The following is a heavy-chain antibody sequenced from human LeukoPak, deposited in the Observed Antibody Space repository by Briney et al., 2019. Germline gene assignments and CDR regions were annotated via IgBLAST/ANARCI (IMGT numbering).Heavy chain of an antibody. Sequence: PGGSLRLSCAASGFTFSSYSMNWVRQAPGKGLEWVSYISSSSTIYYADSVKGRFTISRDNAKNSLYLQMNSLRDEDTAVYYCARGLGYCSGGSCHNWFDPWGQGTLVTVSS. V-gene: IGHV3-48*02. CDR2: ISSSSTI. CDR1: GFTFSSYS. J-gene: IGHJ5*02. CDR3: ARGLGYCSGGSCHNWFDP. D-gene: IGHD2-15*01.